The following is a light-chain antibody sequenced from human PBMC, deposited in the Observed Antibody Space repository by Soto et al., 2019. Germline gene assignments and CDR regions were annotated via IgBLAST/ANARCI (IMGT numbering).Light chain of an antibody. CDR3: SSYTRTTTRV. CDR1: SSDVGAFNY. Sequence: QSTLTQPASVSGSPGQSITISCTGASSDVGAFNYVSWYQQHPGEAPKLLIYEVSNRPSGLSNRFSGSKSGNTASLTISGLQAEDDADYYCSSYTRTTTRVFSGG. CDR2: EVS. V-gene: IGLV2-14*01. J-gene: IGLJ2*01.